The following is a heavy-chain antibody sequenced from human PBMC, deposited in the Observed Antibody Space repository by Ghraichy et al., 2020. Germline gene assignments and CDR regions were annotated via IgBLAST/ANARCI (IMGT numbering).Heavy chain of an antibody. CDR2: FKSKTEGGTT. V-gene: IGHV3-15*01. Sequence: GGSLRLSCAASGFTFSDAWMNWVRQAPGKGLEWVGRFKSKTEGGTTDYAAPVKGRFTISRDDSKNTLYLQMNSLKTEDTAVYYCTTDAGYSYGYEVDYWGQGTLVTVSS. D-gene: IGHD5-18*01. CDR1: GFTFSDAW. CDR3: TTDAGYSYGYEVDY. J-gene: IGHJ4*02.